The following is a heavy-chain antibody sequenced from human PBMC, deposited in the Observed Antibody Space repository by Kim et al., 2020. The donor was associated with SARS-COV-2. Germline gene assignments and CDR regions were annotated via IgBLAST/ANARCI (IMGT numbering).Heavy chain of an antibody. CDR2: IYYSGST. D-gene: IGHD6-19*01. J-gene: IGHJ6*02. CDR1: GGSISSYY. CDR3: ARERPRWGIAVAGTNGMDV. V-gene: IGHV4-59*01. Sequence: SETLSLTCTVSGGSISSYYWSWIRQPPGKGLEWIGYIYYSGSTNYNPSLKSRVTISVDTSKNQFSLKLSSVTAADTAVYYCARERPRWGIAVAGTNGMDVWGQGTTVTVSS.